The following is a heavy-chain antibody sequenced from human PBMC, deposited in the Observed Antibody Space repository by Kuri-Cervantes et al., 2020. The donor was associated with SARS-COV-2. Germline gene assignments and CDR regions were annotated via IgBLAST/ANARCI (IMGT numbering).Heavy chain of an antibody. CDR2: IGPSGTTK. V-gene: IGHV3-11*04. D-gene: IGHD6-6*01. CDR3: ARDAGEHLVQFFMDV. Sequence: GGSLRLSCTASGFIFSDYYMTWIRQAPGKGLEWVSNIGPSGTTKYYADSVKGRFTISRDNAKNSLYLQMSSLRAEDTAAYYCARDAGEHLVQFFMDVWGEGTTVTVSS. J-gene: IGHJ6*03. CDR1: GFIFSDYY.